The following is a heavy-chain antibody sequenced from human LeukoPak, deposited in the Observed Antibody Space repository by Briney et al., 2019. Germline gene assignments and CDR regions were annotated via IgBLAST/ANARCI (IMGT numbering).Heavy chain of an antibody. D-gene: IGHD5-12*01. V-gene: IGHV3-7*01. CDR3: ARDHTGYEYGSFSYHYQYMDV. CDR2: IKPDGGEK. Sequence: PGGSLRLSCAASGFTFNNYWMSWVRQAPGKGLEWVANIKPDGGEKYYADSVKGQFTISRDNAKNSMYLQMNSLRADDTAVYYCARDHTGYEYGSFSYHYQYMDVWGKGTTVTVSS. CDR1: GFTFNNYW. J-gene: IGHJ6*03.